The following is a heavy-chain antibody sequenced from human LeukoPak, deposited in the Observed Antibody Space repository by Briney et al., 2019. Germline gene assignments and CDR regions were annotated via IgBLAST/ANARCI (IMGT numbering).Heavy chain of an antibody. D-gene: IGHD1-1*01. CDR3: ARDDRTSGSFDY. Sequence: GGSLRLSCAASGFTFSSYGMHWVRQAPGKGLEWVAVIWYDGSNKYYADSVKGRFTISRDNSKNTLYLQMNSLRAEDTAVYYCARDDRTSGSFDYWGQGTLVTVSS. V-gene: IGHV3-33*08. J-gene: IGHJ4*02. CDR2: IWYDGSNK. CDR1: GFTFSSYG.